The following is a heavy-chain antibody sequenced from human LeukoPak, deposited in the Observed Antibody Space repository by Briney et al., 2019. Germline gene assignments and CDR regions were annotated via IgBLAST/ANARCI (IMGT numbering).Heavy chain of an antibody. D-gene: IGHD3-10*01. J-gene: IGHJ4*02. CDR1: RHTFTGYY. CDR3: ARFRKLWFGELSSYFDY. CDR2: INPYSGGT. V-gene: IGHV1-2*02. Sequence: ASVKVSCKASRHTFTGYYMHWVRQAAGHGLEGLGWINPYSGGTNYAQKFQGRVTMTRDTSISTAYMEMSRLRSDNTAVYYCARFRKLWFGELSSYFDYWGQGTLVTVSS.